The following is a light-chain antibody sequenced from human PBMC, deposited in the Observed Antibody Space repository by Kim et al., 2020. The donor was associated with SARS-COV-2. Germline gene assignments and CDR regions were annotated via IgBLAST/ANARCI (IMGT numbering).Light chain of an antibody. J-gene: IGKJ5*01. CDR2: AAS. CDR1: QSIDIF. V-gene: IGKV1-39*01. CDR3: LQRYTYPLT. Sequence: DIQMTQCQYSMSAFVGDRVTITCRASQSIDIFLNWYQQKPGKAPKLLIDAASSLQRDVPSRFSGSGSVTEFTLTINSLQPEDIATYYCLQRYTYPLTFGEGTQLDIK.